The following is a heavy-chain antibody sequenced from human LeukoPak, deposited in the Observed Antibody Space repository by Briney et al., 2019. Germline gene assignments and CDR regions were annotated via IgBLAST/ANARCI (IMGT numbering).Heavy chain of an antibody. Sequence: GSLRLSCAASGFTFDDYTFHWVRQAPGKGLEWVSLISWNGGSTFYGDSVRGRFTISRDNSKNSLYLQMNSMRTEDTALYFCAREGSSSGFFDYWGQGTLVTVSS. J-gene: IGHJ4*02. CDR3: AREGSSSGFFDY. CDR2: ISWNGGST. D-gene: IGHD6-19*01. V-gene: IGHV3-43*01. CDR1: GFTFDDYT.